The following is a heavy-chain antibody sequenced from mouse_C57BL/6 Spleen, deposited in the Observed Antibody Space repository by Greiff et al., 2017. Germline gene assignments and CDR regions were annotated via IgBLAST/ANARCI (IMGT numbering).Heavy chain of an antibody. V-gene: IGHV1-50*01. J-gene: IGHJ3*01. CDR1: GYTFTSYW. Sequence: QVQLQQPGAELVKPGASVKLSCKASGYTFTSYWMQWVKQRPGQGLEWIGEIDPSDSYTNYNQKFKGKATLTVDTSSSTAYMQRSSLTSEDSAVYYCARPLFAYWGQGTLVTVSA. CDR2: IDPSDSYT. CDR3: ARPLFAY.